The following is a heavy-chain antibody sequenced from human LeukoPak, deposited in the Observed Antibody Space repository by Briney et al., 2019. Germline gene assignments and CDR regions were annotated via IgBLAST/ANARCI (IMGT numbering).Heavy chain of an antibody. CDR1: GFTLCSYP. CDR2: FFGSGGST. J-gene: IGHJ1*01. V-gene: IGHV3-23*01. Sequence: GGSLRLPCAAFGFTLCSYPMSWARPGPGEGLEWVSTFFGSGGSTYYADSVKGRFTISRDNSKNTLYLQMNSLRAEDTAVYYCAKDVSGWCEYFQHWGQGTLVTVSS. D-gene: IGHD6-19*01. CDR3: AKDVSGWCEYFQH.